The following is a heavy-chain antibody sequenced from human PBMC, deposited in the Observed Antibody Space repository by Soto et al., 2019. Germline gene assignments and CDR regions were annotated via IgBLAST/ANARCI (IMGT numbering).Heavy chain of an antibody. Sequence: GGSLRLSCAASGFTFRDYYMTWIRQAPGKGLEWVSYISSSGTGIYYPDSVKGRFTISRDNAKNALYLQMSSLRAEDTAVYYCARAYSDAFDIWGQGTMVTVSS. CDR3: ARAYSDAFDI. J-gene: IGHJ3*02. CDR2: ISSSGTGI. CDR1: GFTFRDYY. V-gene: IGHV3-11*01. D-gene: IGHD2-15*01.